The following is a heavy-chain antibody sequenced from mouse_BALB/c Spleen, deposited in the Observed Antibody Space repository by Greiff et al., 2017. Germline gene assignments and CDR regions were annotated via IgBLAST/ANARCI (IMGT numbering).Heavy chain of an antibody. CDR1: GFTFNTYA. J-gene: IGHJ3*01. CDR3: VRGKTGTFAY. D-gene: IGHD4-1*01. Sequence: DAGGGLVQPKGSLKLSCAASGFTFNTYAMLWVRQAPGKGLEWVARIRSKSNNYATYYADSVKDRFTISRDDSQSMLYLQMNNLKTEDTAMYYCVRGKTGTFAYWGQGTLVTVSA. V-gene: IGHV10-1*02. CDR2: IRSKSNNYAT.